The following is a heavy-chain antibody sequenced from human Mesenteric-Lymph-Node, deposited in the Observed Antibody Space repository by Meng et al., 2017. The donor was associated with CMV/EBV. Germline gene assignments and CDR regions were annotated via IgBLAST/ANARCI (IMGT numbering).Heavy chain of an antibody. J-gene: IGHJ3*02. CDR3: ARHRGYDFDI. Sequence: LTCGVCGGSITKSDWWSWVRQSPEKGLEWIGQIHRSDTPYYNPSLKSRVTISVDESKNQLSLRLTSVTAADTAVYYCARHRGYDFDIWGQGTVVTVSS. CDR1: GGSITKSDW. D-gene: IGHD3-16*01. CDR2: IHRSDTP. V-gene: IGHV4-4*02.